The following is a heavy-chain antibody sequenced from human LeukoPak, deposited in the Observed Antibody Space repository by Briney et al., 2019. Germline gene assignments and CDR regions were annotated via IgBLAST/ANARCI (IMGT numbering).Heavy chain of an antibody. Sequence: SETLSLTCTVSGGSISSGSYYWSWIRQPAGKGLEWIGRIYTSGSTNYNPSLKSRVTISVDTSKNQFSLKLSSVTAADTAVYYCARLLGYCSSTSCYAGIEWFDPWGQGTLVTVSS. CDR2: IYTSGST. V-gene: IGHV4-61*02. J-gene: IGHJ5*02. CDR1: GGSISSGSYY. CDR3: ARLLGYCSSTSCYAGIEWFDP. D-gene: IGHD2-2*01.